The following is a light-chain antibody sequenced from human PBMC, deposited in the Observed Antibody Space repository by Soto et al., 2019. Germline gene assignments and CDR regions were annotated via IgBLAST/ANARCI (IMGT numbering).Light chain of an antibody. V-gene: IGKV3-11*01. CDR2: DAT. J-gene: IGKJ4*01. CDR1: QSDSSY. Sequence: EIVLTQSPATLALSPGERATLSCRASQSDSSYLAWYQQKPGQAPRLVIYDATNRATGIPARFSGSGSGTDFTLTISSLEPEDFAVYYCQKRKTLGGGTKVDIK. CDR3: QKRKT.